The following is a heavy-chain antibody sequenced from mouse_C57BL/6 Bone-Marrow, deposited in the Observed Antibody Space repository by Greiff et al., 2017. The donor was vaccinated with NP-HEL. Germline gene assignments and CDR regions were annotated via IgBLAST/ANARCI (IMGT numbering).Heavy chain of an antibody. CDR3: AKGAAQATRFAY. CDR2: IYPGSGST. CDR1: GYTFTSYW. Sequence: VQLQQPGAELVQPGASVKMSCKASGYTFTSYWITWVKQRPGQGLEWIGDIYPGSGSTNYNEKFKSKATLTVDTSSSTAYMQLSSLTSEDSAVYYCAKGAAQATRFAYWGQGTLVTVSA. D-gene: IGHD3-2*02. J-gene: IGHJ3*01. V-gene: IGHV1-55*01.